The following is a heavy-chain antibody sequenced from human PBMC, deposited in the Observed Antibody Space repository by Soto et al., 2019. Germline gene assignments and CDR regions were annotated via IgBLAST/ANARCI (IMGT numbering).Heavy chain of an antibody. CDR3: VKDFVAAAGTAFWFDP. Sequence: ASGFTFSSYAMHWVRQAPGKGLEYVSAISSNGGSTYYADSVKGRFTISRDNSKNTLYLQMSSLRAEDTAVYYCVKDFVAAAGTAFWFDPWGQGTLVTVSS. D-gene: IGHD6-13*01. J-gene: IGHJ5*02. CDR1: GFTFSSYA. V-gene: IGHV3-64D*08. CDR2: ISSNGGST.